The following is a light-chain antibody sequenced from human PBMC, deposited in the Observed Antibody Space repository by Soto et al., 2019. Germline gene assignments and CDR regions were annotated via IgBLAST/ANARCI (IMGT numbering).Light chain of an antibody. CDR1: SSDVGGYNY. CDR3: SSYTSSSTLEVV. Sequence: QSALIQPASVSGSPGQSITISCTGTSSDVGGYNYVSWYQQHPGKAPKLMIYEVSNRPSGVSNRFSGSKSGNTASLTISGLQAEDEADYYCSSYTSSSTLEVVFGGGTKLTVL. V-gene: IGLV2-14*01. J-gene: IGLJ2*01. CDR2: EVS.